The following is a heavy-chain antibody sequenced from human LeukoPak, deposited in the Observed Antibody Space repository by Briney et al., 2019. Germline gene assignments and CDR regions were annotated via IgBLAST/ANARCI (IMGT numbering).Heavy chain of an antibody. CDR3: AGEYSSSPGY. D-gene: IGHD3-22*01. CDR2: IHYSGST. V-gene: IGHV4-39*07. Sequence: SETLSLTCTVSGGSISSSSYYWGWIRQPPGKGLEWIGSIHYSGSTNYNPSLKSRVTISVDTSKNQFSLKLSSVTAADTAVYYCAGEYSSSPGYWGQGALVTVSS. J-gene: IGHJ4*02. CDR1: GGSISSSSYY.